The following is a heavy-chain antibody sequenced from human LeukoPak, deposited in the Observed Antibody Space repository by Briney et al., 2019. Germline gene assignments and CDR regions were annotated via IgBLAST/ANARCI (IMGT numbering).Heavy chain of an antibody. Sequence: SETLSLTCAVYGGSFSGYYWSWIRQPPGKGLEWIGYIYYSGSTNYNPSLKSRVTISVDTPRNQFSLRLSSVTAADTAVYYCARGYSSGFDFDYWGQGTLVTVSS. J-gene: IGHJ4*02. CDR1: GGSFSGYY. CDR3: ARGYSSGFDFDY. D-gene: IGHD6-19*01. CDR2: IYYSGST. V-gene: IGHV4-59*01.